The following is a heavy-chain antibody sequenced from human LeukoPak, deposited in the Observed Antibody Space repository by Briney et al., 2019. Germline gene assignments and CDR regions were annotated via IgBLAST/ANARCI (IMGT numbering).Heavy chain of an antibody. Sequence: PGGSLRLSCAASGFTVSSNYMSWVRQAPGKGLEWVSVIYSGGSTYYADSVKGRFTISRDNSKNTLYLQMNSLRAEDTAVYYCAREASGWRPRGYYFDYWGQGTPVTVSS. CDR3: AREASGWRPRGYYFDY. CDR2: IYSGGST. V-gene: IGHV3-66*01. D-gene: IGHD6-19*01. J-gene: IGHJ4*02. CDR1: GFTVSSNY.